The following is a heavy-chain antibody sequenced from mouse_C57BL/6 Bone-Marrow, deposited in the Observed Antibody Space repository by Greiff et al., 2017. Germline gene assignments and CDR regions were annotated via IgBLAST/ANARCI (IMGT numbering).Heavy chain of an antibody. Sequence: QVQLQQPGAELVMPGASVKLSCKASGYTFTSYWMHWVKQRPGQGLEWIGEIDPSDSYTNYNQKFKGNSTLTVDKSSSTAYMQLSSLTSEDSAVYYCAREGLLRAWFAYWGQGTLVTVSA. CDR1: GYTFTSYW. CDR3: AREGLLRAWFAY. D-gene: IGHD1-1*01. CDR2: IDPSDSYT. V-gene: IGHV1-69*01. J-gene: IGHJ3*01.